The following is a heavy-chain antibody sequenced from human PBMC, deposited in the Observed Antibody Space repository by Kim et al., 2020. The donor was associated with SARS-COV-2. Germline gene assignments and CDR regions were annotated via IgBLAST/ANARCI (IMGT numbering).Heavy chain of an antibody. Sequence: SETLSRTCTVSGGSISSYYWSWIRQPPGKGLEWIGYIYYSGSTNYNPSLKSRVTISVDTSKNQFSLKLSSVTAADTAVYYCAGLGYSGYDRYFDYWGQGTLVTVSS. D-gene: IGHD5-12*01. CDR3: AGLGYSGYDRYFDY. V-gene: IGHV4-59*01. CDR1: GGSISSYY. CDR2: IYYSGST. J-gene: IGHJ4*02.